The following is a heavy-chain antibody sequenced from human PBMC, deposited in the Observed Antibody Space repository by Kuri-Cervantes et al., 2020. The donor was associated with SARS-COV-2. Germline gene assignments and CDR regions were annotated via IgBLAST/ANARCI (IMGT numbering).Heavy chain of an antibody. V-gene: IGHV3-23*01. CDR3: AKERAERITIFGVVTHERRSWFDP. Sequence: GESLKISCAASGFTFSSYWMSWVRQAPGKGLEWVSAISGSGGSTYYADSVKGRFTISRDNSKNTLYLQMNSLRAEDTAVYYCAKERAERITIFGVVTHERRSWFDPWGQGTLVTVSS. J-gene: IGHJ5*02. CDR1: GFTFSSYW. CDR2: ISGSGGST. D-gene: IGHD3-3*01.